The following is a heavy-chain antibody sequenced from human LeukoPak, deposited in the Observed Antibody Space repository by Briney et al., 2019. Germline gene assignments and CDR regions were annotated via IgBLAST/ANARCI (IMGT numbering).Heavy chain of an antibody. V-gene: IGHV3-23*01. CDR3: AKDLIVVVPDDY. D-gene: IGHD2-2*01. CDR2: ISGSGDAT. Sequence: GGSLRLSCAVSGFIFSNYAMSWVRQAPGKGLEWVSSISGSGDATKYADSVMGRFTISRDNSKNTLSLQMNSLRAEDTAVYYCAKDLIVVVPDDYWGQGTLVTVSS. CDR1: GFIFSNYA. J-gene: IGHJ4*02.